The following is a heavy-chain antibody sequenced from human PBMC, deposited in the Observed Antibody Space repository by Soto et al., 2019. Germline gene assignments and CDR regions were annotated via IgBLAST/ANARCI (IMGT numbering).Heavy chain of an antibody. CDR1: GGSISSGDYY. Sequence: PSETLSLTCTVSGGSISSGDYYWSWIRQPPGKGLEWIVYIYYSGSTYYNPSLKRRVTISVDTPKNQFSLKLSSVTAADTSVYYCVRHTVGLYNWFDPWGQGTLVTVSS. D-gene: IGHD4-17*01. J-gene: IGHJ5*02. CDR3: VRHTVGLYNWFDP. CDR2: IYYSGST. V-gene: IGHV4-30-4*08.